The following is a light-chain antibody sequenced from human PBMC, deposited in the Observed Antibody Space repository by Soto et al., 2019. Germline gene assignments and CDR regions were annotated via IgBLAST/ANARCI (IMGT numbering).Light chain of an antibody. Sequence: EIVLTQSPGTLSLSPGERATLSCRASQSVSSSYLAWYQQKPGQAPRLLIYGASSRATGIPDRFSGSGSGTDFTLTISRLEPEDFAVYYCQQYGSSSSLTFGGGTEVEIK. CDR2: GAS. V-gene: IGKV3-20*01. J-gene: IGKJ4*01. CDR3: QQYGSSSSLT. CDR1: QSVSSSY.